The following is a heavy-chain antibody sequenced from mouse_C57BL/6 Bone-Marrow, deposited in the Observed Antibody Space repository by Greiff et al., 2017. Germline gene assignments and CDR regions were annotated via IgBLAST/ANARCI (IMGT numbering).Heavy chain of an antibody. J-gene: IGHJ1*03. CDR3: EHYYGSSSWYFDV. V-gene: IGHV1-81*01. Sequence: QVQLQQSGAELARPGASVKLSCKASGYTFTSYGISWVKQRTGQGLEWIGEIYPRSGNTYYNEKLKGKATLTADKSSSTAYMELRSLTSEDSAVYFCEHYYGSSSWYFDVWGTGTTVTVSS. CDR1: GYTFTSYG. D-gene: IGHD1-1*01. CDR2: IYPRSGNT.